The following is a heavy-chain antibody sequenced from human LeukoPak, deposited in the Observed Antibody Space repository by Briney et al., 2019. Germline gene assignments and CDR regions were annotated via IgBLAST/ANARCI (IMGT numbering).Heavy chain of an antibody. Sequence: PSETLSLTCTVSGGSISNYYWSWIRQPPGKGLEWIGYIHYSGSTNYNPSLKSRVTISVDTSKNQFSLKLSSVTAADTAVYYCARALTIYSSSWYDYWGQGTLVTVSS. CDR2: IHYSGST. D-gene: IGHD6-13*01. CDR1: GGSISNYY. V-gene: IGHV4-59*08. J-gene: IGHJ4*02. CDR3: ARALTIYSSSWYDY.